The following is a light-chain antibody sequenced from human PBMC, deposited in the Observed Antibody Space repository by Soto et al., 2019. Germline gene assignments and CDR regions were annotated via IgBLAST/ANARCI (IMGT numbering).Light chain of an antibody. CDR1: QDISNY. CDR2: DAS. J-gene: IGKJ4*01. Sequence: DLQMTQSPSSLSASVGDRVTITCQASQDISNYLNWYQQKPGKAPKLLIYDASNVETGVPSRFSGSGSWTDFTFTISSLQPEDIATYYCQQYDNLLRITFGGGTKVEIK. V-gene: IGKV1-33*01. CDR3: QQYDNLLRIT.